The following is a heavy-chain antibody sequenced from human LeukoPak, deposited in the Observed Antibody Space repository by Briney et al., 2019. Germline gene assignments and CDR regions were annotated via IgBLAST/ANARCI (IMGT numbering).Heavy chain of an antibody. D-gene: IGHD3-10*01. CDR2: IHRDDT. CDR3: ARILGYYGSGIPGTSDI. Sequence: GGSLRLSCAASGFTVSSNYMSWVRQAPGKGLEWVSLIHRDDTYYADSVKGRFTISRDNSKNTLYLQMNSLRAEDTAVYYCARILGYYGSGIPGTSDIWGQGTKVTVSS. V-gene: IGHV3-53*01. CDR1: GFTVSSNY. J-gene: IGHJ3*02.